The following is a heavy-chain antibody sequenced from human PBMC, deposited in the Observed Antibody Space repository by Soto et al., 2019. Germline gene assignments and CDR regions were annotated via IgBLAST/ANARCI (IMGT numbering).Heavy chain of an antibody. CDR1: GGSVSDKTYY. CDR2: VYYSGTT. D-gene: IGHD4-17*01. V-gene: IGHV4-61*01. J-gene: IGHJ4*02. Sequence: SETLSLTCSVSGGSVSDKTYYWSWIRQPPGKRLEWIGYVYYSGTTNYNPSLKSRVTISVDLSKNRFSLRLSSATTADTALYYCARTTAVPNTLRSRYFFDYWGQGTLVTVYS. CDR3: ARTTAVPNTLRSRYFFDY.